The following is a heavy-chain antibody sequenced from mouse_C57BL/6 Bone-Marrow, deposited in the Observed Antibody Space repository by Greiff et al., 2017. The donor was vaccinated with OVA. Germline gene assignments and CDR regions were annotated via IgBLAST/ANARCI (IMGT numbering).Heavy chain of an antibody. J-gene: IGHJ4*01. D-gene: IGHD4-1*01. V-gene: IGHV14-4*01. CDR3: TRALWDPYYAMDY. CDR1: GFNIKDDY. Sequence: VHVKQSGAELVRPGASVKLSCTASGFNIKDDYMHWVKQRPEQGLEWIGWIDPENGDTEYASKFQGKATITADTSSNTAYLQLSSLTSEDTAVYYCTRALWDPYYAMDYWGQGTSVTVSS. CDR2: IDPENGDT.